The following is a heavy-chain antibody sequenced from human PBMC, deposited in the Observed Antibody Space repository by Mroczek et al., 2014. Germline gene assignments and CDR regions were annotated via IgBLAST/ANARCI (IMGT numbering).Heavy chain of an antibody. CDR2: IYYSGST. D-gene: IGHD3-22*01. V-gene: IGHV4-31*03. J-gene: IGHJ5*02. Sequence: KESGPGLVKPSQTLSLTCTVSGGSISSGGYYWSWIRQHPGKGLEWIGYIYYSGSTYYNPSLKSRVTISVDTSKNQFSLKLSSVTAADTAVYYCARGVFAYYYDSSGYYLNKYNWFDPWGQGTLVTVSS. CDR3: ARGVFAYYYDSSGYYLNKYNWFDP. CDR1: GGSISSGGYY.